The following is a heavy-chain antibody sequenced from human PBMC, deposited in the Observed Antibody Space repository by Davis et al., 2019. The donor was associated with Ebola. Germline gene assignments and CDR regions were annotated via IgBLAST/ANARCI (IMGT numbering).Heavy chain of an antibody. CDR1: GFTFSSYE. V-gene: IGHV3-66*01. D-gene: IGHD3-3*01. CDR3: ARAKYDFWSGHIDY. J-gene: IGHJ4*02. CDR2: IYSGGST. Sequence: PGGSLRLSCAASGFTFSSYEMNWVRQAPGKGLEWVSVIYSGGSTYYADSVKGRFTISRDNSKNTLYLQMNSLRAEDTAVYYCARAKYDFWSGHIDYWGQGTLVTVSS.